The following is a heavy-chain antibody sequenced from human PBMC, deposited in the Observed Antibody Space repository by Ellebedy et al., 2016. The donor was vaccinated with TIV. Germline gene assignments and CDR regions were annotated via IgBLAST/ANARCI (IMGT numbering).Heavy chain of an antibody. CDR1: GGSISSYY. CDR3: ARGTGRFGELPWFDP. CDR2: FYYSGST. V-gene: IGHV4-59*01. D-gene: IGHD3-10*01. J-gene: IGHJ5*02. Sequence: SETLSLTCTVSGGSISSYYWSWIRQPPGKGLEWIGYFYYSGSTNYNPSLKSRVTISVDTSKNQFSLKLSSVTAADTAVYYCARGTGRFGELPWFDPWGQGTLVTVSS.